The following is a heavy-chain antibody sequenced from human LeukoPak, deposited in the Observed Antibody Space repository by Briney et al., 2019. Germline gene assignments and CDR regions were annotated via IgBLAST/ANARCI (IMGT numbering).Heavy chain of an antibody. Sequence: GGSLRLSCAASGFTFSKYAMHWVRQAPGKGLEWVTYIPYDGSIQYYAGSVKGRFTISRDTSKNTLYLHMNSLRAEDTAVYYCAKDPLLLWFGELLAGDAFDIWGQGTMVTVSS. D-gene: IGHD3-10*01. CDR1: GFTFSKYA. V-gene: IGHV3-30*14. CDR2: IPYDGSIQ. CDR3: AKDPLLLWFGELLAGDAFDI. J-gene: IGHJ3*02.